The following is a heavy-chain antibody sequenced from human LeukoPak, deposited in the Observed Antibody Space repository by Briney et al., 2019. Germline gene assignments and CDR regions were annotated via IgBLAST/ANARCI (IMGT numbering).Heavy chain of an antibody. CDR3: ARQGQTYRSDY. CDR2: ISYSGST. CDR1: GGSISSSSYY. D-gene: IGHD1-26*01. J-gene: IGHJ4*02. V-gene: IGHV4-39*01. Sequence: SETLSLTCTVSGGSISSSSYYWGWIRQPPGKGLEWIGSISYSGSTYYNPSLESRVTIFVDTPKNQFSLRLNSVTAADTAVYYCARQGQTYRSDYWGQGTLVTVSS.